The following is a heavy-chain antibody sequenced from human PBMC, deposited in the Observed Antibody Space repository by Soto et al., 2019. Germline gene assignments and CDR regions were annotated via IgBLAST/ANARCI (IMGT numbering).Heavy chain of an antibody. CDR2: ISHDGSNK. V-gene: IGHV3-30-3*01. D-gene: IGHD3-16*01. CDR3: ARDPDTWITAGMDV. CDR1: GMTFSSYA. Sequence: QVQLVESGGGVVQPGRSLRLSCAASGMTFSSYAMHWVRQPPGKGLEWVAVISHDGSNKYYADSVKGRLTISRDNSKNTVYVQMNRLRVEDTAVYYCARDPDTWITAGMDVWGQGTTVIVSS. J-gene: IGHJ6*02.